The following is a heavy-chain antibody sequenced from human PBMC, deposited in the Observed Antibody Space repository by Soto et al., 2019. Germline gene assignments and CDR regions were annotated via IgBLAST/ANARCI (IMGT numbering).Heavy chain of an antibody. J-gene: IGHJ4*02. CDR1: GFTFSSYG. Sequence: GGSLRLSCAASGFTFSSYGMHWVRQAPGKGLEWVAVIWYDGSNKYYADSVKGRFTISRDNSKNTLYLQMNSLRAEDTAVYYCARDVGYYDSSGYYPDYWGQGTLVTVSS. CDR2: IWYDGSNK. V-gene: IGHV3-33*01. D-gene: IGHD3-22*01. CDR3: ARDVGYYDSSGYYPDY.